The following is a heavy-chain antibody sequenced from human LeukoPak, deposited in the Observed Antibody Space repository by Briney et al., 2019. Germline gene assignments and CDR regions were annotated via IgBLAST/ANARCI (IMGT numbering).Heavy chain of an antibody. CDR1: GYTFTGYY. J-gene: IGHJ4*02. D-gene: IGHD6-13*01. V-gene: IGHV1-2*02. CDR3: ARDLARIAAAGRDY. CDR2: INPNSGGT. Sequence: ASVKVSCKASGYTFTGYYMHWVRQAPGQGLEWMGWINPNSGGTNYAQKFQGRVTMTRDTSISTAYMELSRLRSGDTAVYYCARDLARIAAAGRDYWGQGTLVTVSS.